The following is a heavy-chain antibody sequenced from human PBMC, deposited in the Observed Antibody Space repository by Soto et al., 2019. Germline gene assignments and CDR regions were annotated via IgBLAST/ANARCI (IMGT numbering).Heavy chain of an antibody. V-gene: IGHV1-69*13. CDR3: ARGEELPPPYYYYGMDV. Sequence: ASVKVSCKASGGTFSSYAISWVRQAPGQGLEWMGGIIPIFGTANYAQKFQGRVTITADESTSTAYMELSSLRSEDTAVYYCARGEELPPPYYYYGMDVWGQGTTVTVSS. D-gene: IGHD1-26*01. CDR1: GGTFSSYA. CDR2: IIPIFGTA. J-gene: IGHJ6*02.